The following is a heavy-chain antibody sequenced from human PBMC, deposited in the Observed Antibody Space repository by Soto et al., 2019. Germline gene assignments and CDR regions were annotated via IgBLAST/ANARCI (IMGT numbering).Heavy chain of an antibody. CDR3: ARDQGITTFGVYSMYYYGMDV. D-gene: IGHD3-3*01. J-gene: IGHJ6*02. Sequence: GASVKVSCKASGYTLTSYAMHWVRQAPGQRLEWMGWINAGNGNTKYSQKFQGRVTITRDTSASTAYMELSSLRSDDTAVYYCARDQGITTFGVYSMYYYGMDVWGQGTTVTVSS. CDR2: INAGNGNT. CDR1: GYTLTSYA. V-gene: IGHV1-3*01.